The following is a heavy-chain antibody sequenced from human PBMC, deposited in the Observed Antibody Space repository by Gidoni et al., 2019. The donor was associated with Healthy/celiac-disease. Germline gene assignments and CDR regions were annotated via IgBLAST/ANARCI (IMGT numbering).Heavy chain of an antibody. D-gene: IGHD2-8*02. J-gene: IGHJ4*02. CDR2: ISSSGSTI. CDR1: GFTFSSYE. Sequence: EVQLVESGGGLVQPGGSLRLSCAASGFTFSSYEMNWVRQAPGQVLEWVSYISSSGSTIYYADSVKGRFTISRDNAKNSLYLQMNSRRAEDTAVYYCARDTGPTQPLDYWGQGTLVTVSS. CDR3: ARDTGPTQPLDY. V-gene: IGHV3-48*03.